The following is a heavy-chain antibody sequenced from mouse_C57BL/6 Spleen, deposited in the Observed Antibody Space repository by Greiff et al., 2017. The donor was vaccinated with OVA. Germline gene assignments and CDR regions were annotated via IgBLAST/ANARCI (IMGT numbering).Heavy chain of an antibody. CDR2: FYPGSGGI. CDR1: GYTFTEYT. Sequence: QVQLQQSGAELVKPGASVKLSCKASGYTFTEYTIHWVKQRSGQGLEWFGWFYPGSGGIKYNEKFKDKATLTADKSSSTVYMELSSLTSEDSAANYCARHYGSSDGEGAMDYWGQGTSVTVSS. V-gene: IGHV1-62-2*01. CDR3: ARHYGSSDGEGAMDY. D-gene: IGHD1-1*01. J-gene: IGHJ4*01.